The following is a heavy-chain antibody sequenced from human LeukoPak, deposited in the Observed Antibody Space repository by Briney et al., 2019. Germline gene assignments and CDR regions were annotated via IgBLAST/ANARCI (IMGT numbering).Heavy chain of an antibody. V-gene: IGHV3-30*18. D-gene: IGHD6-19*01. Sequence: PGGSLRLSCAASGFTFRNYGMPWVRQAPGKGLEWVAVISYEGRNQYYADSVKGRFTISRDNSENTMYLQMNSLRPEDTAVYYCAKERTQYTSDWFFEDWGQGTLVTVSS. CDR2: ISYEGRNQ. CDR1: GFTFRNYG. CDR3: AKERTQYTSDWFFED. J-gene: IGHJ4*02.